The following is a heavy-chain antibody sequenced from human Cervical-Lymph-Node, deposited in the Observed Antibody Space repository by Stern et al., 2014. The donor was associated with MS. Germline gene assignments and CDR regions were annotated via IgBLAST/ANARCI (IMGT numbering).Heavy chain of an antibody. CDR2: INTYTGTT. Sequence: QVQLVQSGSELKKPGASVRVSCKVSGYSFTTSAINWVRQAPGQGLEWMGWINTYTGTTTYAPDFTGRVGFSSDTSVRTAYLQMRGPKAEDTGKYCGSAQGARGFGGSPTGYWGQGTLVTVSS. V-gene: IGHV7-4-1*02. CDR3: SAQGARGFGGSPTGY. D-gene: IGHD2-15*01. CDR1: GYSFTTSA. J-gene: IGHJ4*02.